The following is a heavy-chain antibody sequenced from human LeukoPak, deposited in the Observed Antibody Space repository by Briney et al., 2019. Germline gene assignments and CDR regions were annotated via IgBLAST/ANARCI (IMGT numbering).Heavy chain of an antibody. Sequence: GGSLRLSCAASGFTFSSYSMSWVRQAPEKGLEWVSSISSGSSYIYSPYYADSVKGRFTISRDNAKNSLYLQMNSLRAEDTAVYYCAKAVGSGWRYYFDYWGQGTLVTVSS. J-gene: IGHJ4*02. CDR2: ISSGSSYIYSP. CDR3: AKAVGSGWRYYFDY. V-gene: IGHV3-21*04. D-gene: IGHD6-19*01. CDR1: GFTFSSYS.